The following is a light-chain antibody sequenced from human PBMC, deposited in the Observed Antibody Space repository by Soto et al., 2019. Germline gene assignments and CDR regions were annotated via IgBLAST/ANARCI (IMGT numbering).Light chain of an antibody. CDR3: QQYGSSPRT. J-gene: IGKJ1*01. V-gene: IGKV3-20*01. Sequence: ENVLTQSPGTLSLSPGDRATLSCRASQSVSSSYLAWYQQRPGQAPRLLISGASSRAAGIPDRFSGSGSGTDFTLTISRLEPEDFAVYYCQQYGSSPRTFGQGTKVEIK. CDR1: QSVSSSY. CDR2: GAS.